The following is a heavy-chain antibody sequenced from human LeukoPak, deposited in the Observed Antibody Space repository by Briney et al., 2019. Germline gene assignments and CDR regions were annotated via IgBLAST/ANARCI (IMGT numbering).Heavy chain of an antibody. CDR2: IYYSGST. D-gene: IGHD4-17*01. J-gene: IGHJ4*02. Sequence: EPSETLSLTCTVSGGSISSYYWSWIRQPPGKGLEWIGYIYYSGSTNYNPSLKSRVTMSVDTSKNQFSLKLSSVTAADTAVYYCARGDYEGNMSWGQGTLVTVSS. V-gene: IGHV4-59*01. CDR1: GGSISSYY. CDR3: ARGDYEGNMS.